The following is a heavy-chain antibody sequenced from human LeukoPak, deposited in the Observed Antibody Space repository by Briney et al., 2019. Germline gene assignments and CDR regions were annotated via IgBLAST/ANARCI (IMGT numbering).Heavy chain of an antibody. CDR1: GYTFTSYD. J-gene: IGHJ4*02. D-gene: IGHD6-19*01. Sequence: EASVKVSCKASGYTFTSYDINWVRQATGQGLEWMGWMNPNSGNTGYVQKFQGRVTMTRNTSISTAYMELSSLRSEDTAVYYCARVEDSLYSSGWYSIGYWGQGTLVTVSS. CDR2: MNPNSGNT. V-gene: IGHV1-8*01. CDR3: ARVEDSLYSSGWYSIGY.